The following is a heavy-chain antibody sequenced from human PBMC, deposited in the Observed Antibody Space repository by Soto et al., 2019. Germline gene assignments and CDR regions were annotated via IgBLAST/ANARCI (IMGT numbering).Heavy chain of an antibody. CDR3: AKGGYSSSSKVPTIHDY. CDR1: GFTFSSYG. V-gene: IGHV3-30*18. D-gene: IGHD6-6*01. CDR2: ISYDGSNK. Sequence: QVQLVESGGGVVQPGRSLRLSCAASGFTFSSYGMHWVRQAPGKGLEWVAVISYDGSNKYYADSVKGRFTISRDNSKNTLYLQMNSLRAEDTAVYYCAKGGYSSSSKVPTIHDYWGQGTLVTVSS. J-gene: IGHJ4*02.